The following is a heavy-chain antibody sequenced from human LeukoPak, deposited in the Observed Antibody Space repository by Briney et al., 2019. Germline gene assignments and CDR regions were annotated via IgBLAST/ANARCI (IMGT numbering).Heavy chain of an antibody. D-gene: IGHD6-13*01. V-gene: IGHV7-4-1*02. CDR3: ARDRNIGYSSSRYSIYYGMDV. Sequence: ASVKVSCKASGYTFTSYAMNWVRQAPGQGLEWMGWINTNTGNPTYARGFTGRFVFSLDTSVSTAYLQISSLKAEDTAVYYCARDRNIGYSSSRYSIYYGMDVWGQGTTVTVSS. CDR1: GYTFTSYA. J-gene: IGHJ6*02. CDR2: INTNTGNP.